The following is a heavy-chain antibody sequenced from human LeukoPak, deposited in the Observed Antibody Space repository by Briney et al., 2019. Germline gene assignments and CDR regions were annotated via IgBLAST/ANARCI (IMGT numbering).Heavy chain of an antibody. CDR1: GFTFSSYR. V-gene: IGHV3-7*01. J-gene: IGHJ4*02. CDR3: ARVEGVGATGIFDY. Sequence: GGSLRLSCAASGFTFSSYRMSWVRQAPGKGLEWVANIKQDGSEKYYVDSVKGRFTISRDNAKNSLYLQMNSLRAEDTAVYYCARVEGVGATGIFDYWGQGTLVTVSS. D-gene: IGHD1-26*01. CDR2: IKQDGSEK.